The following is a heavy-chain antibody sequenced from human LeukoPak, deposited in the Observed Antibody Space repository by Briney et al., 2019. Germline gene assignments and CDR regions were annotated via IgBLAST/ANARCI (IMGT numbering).Heavy chain of an antibody. CDR1: GGSISSGGYY. J-gene: IGHJ3*02. V-gene: IGHV4-31*03. Sequence: PSETLSLTCTVSGGSISSGGYYWSWIRQHPGKGLEWIGSIYYSGSTYYNPSLKSRVTISVDTSKNQFSLKLSSVTAADTAVYYCARSEAGAVYYDSSGYPDAFDIWGQGTMVTVSS. D-gene: IGHD3-22*01. CDR2: IYYSGST. CDR3: ARSEAGAVYYDSSGYPDAFDI.